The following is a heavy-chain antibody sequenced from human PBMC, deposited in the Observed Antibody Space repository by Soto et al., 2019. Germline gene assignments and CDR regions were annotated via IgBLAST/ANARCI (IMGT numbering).Heavy chain of an antibody. V-gene: IGHV4-59*01. J-gene: IGHJ5*02. CDR2: IWFSGST. CDR1: GGSISPYY. CDR3: ARESSGDHNHNWFDP. Sequence: QVQLQESGPGLVQPSETLSLTCTVSGGSISPYYWSWVRQPPGKGLEWIGFIWFSGSTTYNPSLRSRVTMSVDTSKNQLSLEVTSVTAADTAVYYCARESSGDHNHNWFDPWGQGTLVTVSA. D-gene: IGHD1-20*01.